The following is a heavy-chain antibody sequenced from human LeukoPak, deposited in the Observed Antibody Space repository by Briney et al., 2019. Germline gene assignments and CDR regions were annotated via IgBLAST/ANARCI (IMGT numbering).Heavy chain of an antibody. CDR3: AKYPGGFTGIVNYYHMDV. V-gene: IGHV3-23*01. CDR1: GLTFSSYA. Sequence: GGSLRLSCAASGLTFSSYAMSWVRQAPGKGLEWVSAISGSGGSTYYADSVKGRFTISRDNSKNTLFLQMNSLRAEDTALYYCAKYPGGFTGIVNYYHMDVWGKGTTVSVSS. D-gene: IGHD1-26*01. CDR2: ISGSGGST. J-gene: IGHJ6*03.